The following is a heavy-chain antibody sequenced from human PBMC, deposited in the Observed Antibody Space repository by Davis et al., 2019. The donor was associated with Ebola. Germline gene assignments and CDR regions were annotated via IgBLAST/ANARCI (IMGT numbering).Heavy chain of an antibody. Sequence: ASVTVSCKASGYTFTGYYMHWVRQAPGQGLEWMGRINPNSGGTNYAQKFQGRVTMTRDTSISTAYMELSRLRSDDTAVYYCATPGSFGEFHDAFDIWGQGTMVTVSS. CDR2: INPNSGGT. J-gene: IGHJ3*02. CDR3: ATPGSFGEFHDAFDI. D-gene: IGHD3-10*01. CDR1: GYTFTGYY. V-gene: IGHV1-2*06.